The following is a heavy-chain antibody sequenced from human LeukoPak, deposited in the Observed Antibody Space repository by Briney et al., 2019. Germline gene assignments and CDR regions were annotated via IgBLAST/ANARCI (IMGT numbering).Heavy chain of an antibody. CDR1: GFTFINSV. V-gene: IGHV3-23*01. CDR2: IGGSGDST. Sequence: GGSLRLSCAASGFTFINSVMGWVRQAPGKGLEWVSAIGGSGDSTYYTDSVTGRFTISRDNSKNTLYLQMNSLRAEDTALYYCAKLPTGYPNWFDPWGQGTLVTVSS. D-gene: IGHD3-9*01. CDR3: AKLPTGYPNWFDP. J-gene: IGHJ5*02.